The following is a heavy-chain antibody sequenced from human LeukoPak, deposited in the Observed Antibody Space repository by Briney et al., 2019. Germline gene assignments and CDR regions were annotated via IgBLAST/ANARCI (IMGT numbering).Heavy chain of an antibody. D-gene: IGHD2-15*01. J-gene: IGHJ4*02. CDR3: ARVHSRGRFDN. CDR1: GYTFNRYG. V-gene: IGHV1-18*01. CDR2: ISGYNGDT. Sequence: ASVKVSCKASGYTFNRYGISWVRQAPGQGLEWMGWISGYNGDTNYAQKVQDRVTMTTDTSTNTAYMELRSLRSDDTAVYYCARVHSRGRFDNWGQGTLVTVS.